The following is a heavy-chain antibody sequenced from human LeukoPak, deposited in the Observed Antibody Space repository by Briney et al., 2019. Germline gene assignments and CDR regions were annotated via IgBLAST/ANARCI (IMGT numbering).Heavy chain of an antibody. CDR2: ITGSAGST. CDR3: AKSSYYDSSGYYREYYFDY. V-gene: IGHV3-23*01. J-gene: IGHJ4*02. Sequence: GGSLRLSCAASGFTFSYYSMSWVRQAPGKGLEWVSGITGSAGSTHYADSVKGRFTISRDNTKNTLYLQMNSPRAEDTAIYYCAKSSYYDSSGYYREYYFDYWGQGTLVTVSS. CDR1: GFTFSYYS. D-gene: IGHD3-22*01.